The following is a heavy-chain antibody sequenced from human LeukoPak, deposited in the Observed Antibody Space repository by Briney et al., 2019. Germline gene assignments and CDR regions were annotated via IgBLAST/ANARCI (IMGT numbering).Heavy chain of an antibody. J-gene: IGHJ4*02. CDR1: GFTFSNYG. CDR2: LGSGGGT. V-gene: IGHV3-23*01. CDR3: EKAGPYYFDY. Sequence: GGSLRLSCAASGFTFSNYGVTWVRQAPGKGLEWVSGLGSGGGTFYADSVKCRFTISRDTSKNTLYLQMDSLRAEDTAVYYCEKAGPYYFDYWGQGTLVTVSS.